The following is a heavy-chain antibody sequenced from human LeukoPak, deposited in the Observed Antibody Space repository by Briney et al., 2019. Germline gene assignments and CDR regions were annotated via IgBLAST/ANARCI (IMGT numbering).Heavy chain of an antibody. CDR1: VYTFTTYS. D-gene: IGHD3-3*01. CDR3: AAYDFWSGYPLDP. Sequence: ASVKVSCKTSVYTFTTYSIIWVRQAPGQGLEWVGWISPSNGHTNYAQKLQDRVTMTTYTSTSTVYMELRSLRSDGTAVYYCAAYDFWSGYPLDPWGQGTLVTVSS. V-gene: IGHV1-18*01. J-gene: IGHJ5*02. CDR2: ISPSNGHT.